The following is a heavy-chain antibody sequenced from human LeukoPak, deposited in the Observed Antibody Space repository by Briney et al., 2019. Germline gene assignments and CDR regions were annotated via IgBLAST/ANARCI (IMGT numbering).Heavy chain of an antibody. V-gene: IGHV4-30-2*01. CDR2: IFHSGST. Sequence: PSETLSLTCTVSGGSISSGIYYWGWVRQPPGRGGEGLGYIFHSGSTYSNPSLKSRVTISIDRSKNQFSLRLSSVTAADTAVYYCARVHRGYSSGWYISFDPWGQGTLVTVSS. CDR3: ARVHRGYSSGWYISFDP. D-gene: IGHD6-19*01. J-gene: IGHJ5*02. CDR1: GGSISSGIYY.